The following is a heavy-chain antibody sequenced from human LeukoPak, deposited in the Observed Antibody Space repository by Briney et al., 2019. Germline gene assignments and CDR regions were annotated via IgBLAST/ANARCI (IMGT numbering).Heavy chain of an antibody. CDR2: IYSGGST. D-gene: IGHD1-26*01. CDR3: AREGWELLSRYFDY. CDR1: GFTFSSYE. Sequence: GGSLRLSCAASGFTFSSYEMNWVRQAPGKGLEWVSVIYSGGSTYYADSVKGRFTISRDNSKNTLYLQMNSLRAEDTAVYYCAREGWELLSRYFDYWGQGTLVTVSS. V-gene: IGHV3-66*01. J-gene: IGHJ4*02.